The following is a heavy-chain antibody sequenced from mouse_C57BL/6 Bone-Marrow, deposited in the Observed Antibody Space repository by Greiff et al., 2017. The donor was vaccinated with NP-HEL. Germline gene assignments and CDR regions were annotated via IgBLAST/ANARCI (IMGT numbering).Heavy chain of an antibody. D-gene: IGHD4-1*01. CDR1: GFTFSDYY. CDR2: INYDGSST. Sequence: EVQLVESEGGLVQPGSSMKLSCTASGFTFSDYYMAWVRQVPEKGLEWVANINYDGSSTYYLDSLKSRFIISRDNAKNILYLQMSSLKSEDTATYYCARVGRGYFDYWGQGTTLTVSS. V-gene: IGHV5-16*01. J-gene: IGHJ2*01. CDR3: ARVGRGYFDY.